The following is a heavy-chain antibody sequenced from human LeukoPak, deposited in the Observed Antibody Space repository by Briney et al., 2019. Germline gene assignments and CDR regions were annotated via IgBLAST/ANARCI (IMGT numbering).Heavy chain of an antibody. Sequence: GGSLRLSCAASGFTFSSYWMSWVRQAPGKGLEWVANIKQDGSEKYYVDSVKGRFTISRDNAKNSLYLQMNSLRAEDTAVYYCARAPYYYDSSGYYYVVHNNWYFDLWGRGTLATVSS. CDR2: IKQDGSEK. D-gene: IGHD3-22*01. CDR3: ARAPYYYDSSGYYYVVHNNWYFDL. CDR1: GFTFSSYW. V-gene: IGHV3-7*01. J-gene: IGHJ2*01.